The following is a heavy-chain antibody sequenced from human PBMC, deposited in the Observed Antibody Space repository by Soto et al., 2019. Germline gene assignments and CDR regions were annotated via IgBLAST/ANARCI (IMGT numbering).Heavy chain of an antibody. Sequence: SETLSLTCAVYGGSFSGYYWSWIRQPPGKGLEWIGEINHSGSTNYNPSLKSRVTISADTSRNQFSLKVSSLTAADTAVYYCATSYNWNDVGWFDPWGPGTLVTVSS. V-gene: IGHV4-34*01. D-gene: IGHD1-1*01. CDR1: GGSFSGYY. J-gene: IGHJ5*02. CDR3: ATSYNWNDVGWFDP. CDR2: INHSGST.